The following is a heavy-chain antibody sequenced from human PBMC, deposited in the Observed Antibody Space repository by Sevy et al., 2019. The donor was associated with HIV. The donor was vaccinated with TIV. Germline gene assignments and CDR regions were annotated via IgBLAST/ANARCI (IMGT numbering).Heavy chain of an antibody. V-gene: IGHV3-23*01. J-gene: IGHJ4*02. CDR3: AKEWTLLSDWYGEFDY. CDR1: GFTFTNYG. D-gene: IGHD6-19*01. Sequence: GGSLRLSCAASGFTFTNYGMHWVRQAPGKGLEWVSGISNSGANTYYADSVRGRLTVSRGNSQNTVYLQLNSLEAEDTAIYYCAKEWTLLSDWYGEFDYWGQGTLVTVSS. CDR2: ISNSGANT.